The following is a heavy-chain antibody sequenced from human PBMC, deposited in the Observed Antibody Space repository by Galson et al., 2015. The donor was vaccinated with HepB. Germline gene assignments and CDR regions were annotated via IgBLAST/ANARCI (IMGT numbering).Heavy chain of an antibody. Sequence: SETLSLTCTVSGGSMNSGSYYWGWIRQPPGKGLEWIGSIFYSGNTYYNPSLKSRVTISVDTSKNQFSLKLSSVTAADTALYYCARPSNAWPYDAFNIWGQGTMVTVSS. D-gene: IGHD2-2*01. J-gene: IGHJ3*02. CDR1: GGSMNSGSYY. V-gene: IGHV4-39*01. CDR2: IFYSGNT. CDR3: ARPSNAWPYDAFNI.